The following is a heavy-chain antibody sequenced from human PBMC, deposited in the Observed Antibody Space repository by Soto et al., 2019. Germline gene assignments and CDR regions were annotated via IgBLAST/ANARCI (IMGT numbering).Heavy chain of an antibody. J-gene: IGHJ4*02. D-gene: IGHD6-13*01. CDR1: GVSINSYY. CDR3: ARLAHPYTSTWYFGY. CDR2: IHYSGST. V-gene: IGHV4-59*01. Sequence: SSPLSLTCSFSGVSINSYYWIWIRQPPGKGLEWIGYIHYSGSTNYNPSLKSRVTISVDMSKNQFSLRLNSVTAADTAVYYCARLAHPYTSTWYFGYWGQGTLVTVPQ.